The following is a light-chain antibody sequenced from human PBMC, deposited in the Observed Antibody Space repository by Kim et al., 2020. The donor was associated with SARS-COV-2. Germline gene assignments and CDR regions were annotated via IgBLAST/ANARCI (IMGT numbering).Light chain of an antibody. V-gene: IGLV3-19*01. CDR2: GKN. Sequence: GHTVRITCQGDSLRSYYASWYQQKPGQAPVLVIYGKNNRPSGIPDRFSGSSSGNTASLTITGAQAEDEADYYCNSRDSSGNHLTVFGGGTQLTVL. CDR3: NSRDSSGNHLTV. CDR1: SLRSYY. J-gene: IGLJ3*02.